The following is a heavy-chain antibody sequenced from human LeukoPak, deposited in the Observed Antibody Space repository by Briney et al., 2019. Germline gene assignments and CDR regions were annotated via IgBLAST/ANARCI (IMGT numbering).Heavy chain of an antibody. CDR2: INHSGST. V-gene: IGHV4-34*01. J-gene: IGHJ5*02. D-gene: IGHD6-6*01. CDR1: GGSFNGYY. CDR3: ARRYSSSSYNWFDP. Sequence: SETLSLTCAVYGGSFNGYYWSWIRQPPGKGLEWIGEINHSGSTNYNPSLKSRVTISVDTSKNQFSLKLSSVTAADTAVYYCARRYSSSSYNWFDPWGQGTLVTVSS.